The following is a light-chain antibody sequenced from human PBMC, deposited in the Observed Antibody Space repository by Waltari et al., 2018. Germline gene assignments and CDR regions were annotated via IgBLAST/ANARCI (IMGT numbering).Light chain of an antibody. V-gene: IGKV1-5*03. CDR2: KTS. J-gene: IGKJ5*01. CDR1: QRIDRW. CDR3: QQYYSDSIT. Sequence: DIQMTKSPSTLSASVGDRITITCRASQRIDRWLAWHQQKPGKAPKALIYKTSSLESGVPSRFSGSGSGTEFTLTISSLQPDDFATYYCQQYYSDSITFGQGTRLEIK.